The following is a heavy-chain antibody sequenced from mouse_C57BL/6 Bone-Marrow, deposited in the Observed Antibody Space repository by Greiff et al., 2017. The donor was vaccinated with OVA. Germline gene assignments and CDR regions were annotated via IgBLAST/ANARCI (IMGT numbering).Heavy chain of an antibody. CDR1: GYTFTDYY. V-gene: IGHV1-76*01. Sequence: QVQLKQSGAELVRPGASVKLSCKASGYTFTDYYINWVKQRPGQGLEWIARIYPGSGNTYYNEKFKGKATLTAEKSSSTAYMQLSSLTTEDSAIYYCARGYYGTDYWGQGTTLTVSS. J-gene: IGHJ2*01. CDR3: ARGYYGTDY. D-gene: IGHD1-1*01. CDR2: IYPGSGNT.